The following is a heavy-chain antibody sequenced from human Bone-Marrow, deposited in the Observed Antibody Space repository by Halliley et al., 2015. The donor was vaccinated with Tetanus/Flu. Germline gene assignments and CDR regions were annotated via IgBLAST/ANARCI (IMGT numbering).Heavy chain of an antibody. D-gene: IGHD3-10*01. CDR2: MHPDGREK. CDR3: ACGVGGESEY. V-gene: IGHV3-7*03. J-gene: IGHJ4*02. Sequence: GKGLEGVANMHPDGREKNYVDYVKGRFTIARDTANSLSLQMNSLTKEDTAVYYCACGVGGESEYWGQGALVTVSS.